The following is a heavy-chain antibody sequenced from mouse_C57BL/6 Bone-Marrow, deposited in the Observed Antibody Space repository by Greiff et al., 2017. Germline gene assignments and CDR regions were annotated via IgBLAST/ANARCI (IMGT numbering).Heavy chain of an antibody. CDR3: ARESDYYGSSLGYYFDY. CDR2: IWSGGST. J-gene: IGHJ2*01. V-gene: IGHV2-2*01. D-gene: IGHD1-1*01. CDR1: GFSLTSYG. Sequence: VKLHESGPGLVQPSQSLSITCTVSGFSLTSYGVHWVRQSPGKGLEWLGVIWSGGSTDYNAAFISRLSISKDNSKSQVFFKMNSLQADDTAIYYCARESDYYGSSLGYYFDYWGQGTTLTVSS.